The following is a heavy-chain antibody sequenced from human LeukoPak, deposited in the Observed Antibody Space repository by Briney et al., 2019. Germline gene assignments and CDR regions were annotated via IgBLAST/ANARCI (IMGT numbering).Heavy chain of an antibody. D-gene: IGHD1-26*01. CDR3: AGQPKVGGLDY. CDR1: GYTFTGYS. V-gene: IGHV1-2*06. Sequence: ASVKVSCKASGYTFTGYSMHWVRQAPGQGLEWLGQINPNSGGTNYAQNFQGRVTMTRDTSVSTAYMELSRLRSDDTAVYYCAGQPKVGGLDYWGQGTLVTVSS. J-gene: IGHJ4*02. CDR2: INPNSGGT.